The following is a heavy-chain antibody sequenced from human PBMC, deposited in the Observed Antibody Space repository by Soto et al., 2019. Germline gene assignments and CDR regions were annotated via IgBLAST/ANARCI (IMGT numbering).Heavy chain of an antibody. D-gene: IGHD3-16*01. CDR3: XXXXYGGVPGGWFDP. Sequence: QVQLVESGGGVVQPGRSLRLSCAASXXTXXXFAMHWVXXXPGKGLEWVAFISYDGSNKYYADSLKGRFTISRDNSKNTLYLQISSLRTEDXXVYXXXXXXYGGVPGGWFDPWGQGTLVTVSS. CDR1: XXTXXXFA. J-gene: IGHJ5*02. V-gene: IGHV3-30-3*01. CDR2: ISYDGSNK.